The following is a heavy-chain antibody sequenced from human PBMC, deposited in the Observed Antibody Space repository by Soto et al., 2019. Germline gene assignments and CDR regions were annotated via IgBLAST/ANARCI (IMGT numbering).Heavy chain of an antibody. D-gene: IGHD6-13*01. CDR1: GFTVSSNY. CDR3: ARRRYSSSGYGMAFDI. Sequence: PGGSLRLSCAASGFTVSSNYMSWVRQAPGKGLEWVSVIYSGGSTCYADSVKGRFTISRDNSKNTLYLQMNSLRAEDTAVYYCARRRYSSSGYGMAFDIWGQGTMVTVSS. CDR2: IYSGGST. J-gene: IGHJ3*02. V-gene: IGHV3-53*01.